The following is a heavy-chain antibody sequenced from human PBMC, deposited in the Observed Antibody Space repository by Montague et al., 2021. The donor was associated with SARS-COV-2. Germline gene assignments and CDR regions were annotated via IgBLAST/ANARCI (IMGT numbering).Heavy chain of an antibody. V-gene: IGHV3-74*01. CDR1: GFAFNNYW. CDR2: IKFDGTVI. D-gene: IGHD1-14*01. Sequence: SLRLSCAASGFAFNNYWMHWVRQAPGKGLVWVPRIKFDGTVIHYADSVKGRFTISRDNAKNTLYLQMNSLRVEETAVYYCVRDKGTHRILDYWGQGTLVTVSS. J-gene: IGHJ4*02. CDR3: VRDKGTHRILDY.